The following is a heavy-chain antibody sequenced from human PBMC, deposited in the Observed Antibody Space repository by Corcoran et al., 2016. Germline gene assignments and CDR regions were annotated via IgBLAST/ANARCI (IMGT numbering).Heavy chain of an antibody. J-gene: IGHJ2*01. CDR1: GYTLTSYG. CDR2: ISAYNGNT. CDR3: ARSDLGGGSSL. D-gene: IGHD1-26*01. Sequence: QVQLVQCGAEVKKPGASVKVSCKASGYTLTSYGISWVRQAPGQGLEWMGWISAYNGNTNYAQKLQGRVTITTDTSTSTDYMELRSLRSDDTAVYYCARSDLGGGSSLWGRGTLVTVSS. V-gene: IGHV1-18*01.